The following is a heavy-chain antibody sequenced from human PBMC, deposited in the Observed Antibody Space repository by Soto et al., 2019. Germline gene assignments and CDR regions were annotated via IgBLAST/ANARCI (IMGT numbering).Heavy chain of an antibody. CDR1: GFTFSSYA. CDR2: ISGSGGST. CDR3: AKGDSSHHHNMRSLYYYYGMDV. Sequence: GGSLRLSCAASGFTFSSYAMSWVRQAPGKGLEWVSAISGSGGSTYYADSVKGRFTISRDNSKNTLYLQMNSLRAEDTAVYYRAKGDSSHHHNMRSLYYYYGMDVWGQGTTVTVSS. D-gene: IGHD6-19*01. V-gene: IGHV3-23*01. J-gene: IGHJ6*02.